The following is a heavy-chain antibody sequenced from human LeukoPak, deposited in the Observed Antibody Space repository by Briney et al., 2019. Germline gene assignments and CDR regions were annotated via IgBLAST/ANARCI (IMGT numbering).Heavy chain of an antibody. CDR3: ARGGGWNYVGFDY. V-gene: IGHV1-8*03. CDR1: GYSSTTYD. Sequence: ASVKVSCKASGYSSTTYDINWVRQATGQGHEWMAWMNLNSGNTGYAQKFQGRLTITRDTSINTAYMELNSLSSDDTAVYYCARGGGWNYVGFDYWGQGALVTVSS. J-gene: IGHJ4*02. D-gene: IGHD1-7*01. CDR2: MNLNSGNT.